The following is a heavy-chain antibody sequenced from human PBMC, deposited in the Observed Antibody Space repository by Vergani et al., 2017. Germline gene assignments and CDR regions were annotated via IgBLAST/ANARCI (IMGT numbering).Heavy chain of an antibody. CDR2: IRNKAYGGTT. Sequence: EVQLVESGGGLVPPGRSLRLFCAASGFSLGDYAMTWVRQAPGKGLGWVAFIRNKAYGGTTEYAASVKGRFTISRDDSKRLAYLQLSGLKTEDTAVYFCSRGRGYSFGYSDYWGQGTLVTVSS. V-gene: IGHV3-49*04. D-gene: IGHD5-18*01. CDR1: GFSLGDYA. J-gene: IGHJ4*02. CDR3: SRGRGYSFGYSDY.